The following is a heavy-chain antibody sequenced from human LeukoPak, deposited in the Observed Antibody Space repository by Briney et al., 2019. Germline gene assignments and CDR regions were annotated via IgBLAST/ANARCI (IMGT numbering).Heavy chain of an antibody. V-gene: IGHV4-34*01. D-gene: IGHD2-8*02. Sequence: SETLSLTCAVYGGSFSGYYWSWIRQPPGKGLEWIGEINHSGSTYYNPSLKSRVTISVDTSKNQFSLKLSSVTAADTAVYYCARGDDWWDFAHWGQGTLVTVSS. J-gene: IGHJ4*02. CDR1: GGSFSGYY. CDR2: INHSGST. CDR3: ARGDDWWDFAH.